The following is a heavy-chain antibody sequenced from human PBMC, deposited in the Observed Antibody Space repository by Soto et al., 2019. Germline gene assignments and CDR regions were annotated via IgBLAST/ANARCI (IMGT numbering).Heavy chain of an antibody. CDR2: IYYSGST. V-gene: IGHV4-59*01. D-gene: IGHD6-19*01. J-gene: IGHJ6*03. CDR3: ARIIAVAGTYYYHYMDV. CDR1: GGSISSYY. Sequence: PSETLSLTCTVSGGSISSYYWSWIRQPPGKGLEWIGYIYYSGSTNYNPSLKSRVTISVDTSKNQFSLKLSSVTAADTAVYYCARIIAVAGTYYYHYMDVWGKGTTVTVSS.